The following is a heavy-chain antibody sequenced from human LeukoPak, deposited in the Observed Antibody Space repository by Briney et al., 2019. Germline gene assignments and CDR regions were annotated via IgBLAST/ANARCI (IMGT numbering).Heavy chain of an antibody. J-gene: IGHJ4*02. Sequence: SLRLLCAASGLSFNNYGLQWVRQALGNGLDWVAFISFDESHKNYADSVKCRFTISRDNSNNTLYLQMNSLRPEDTAMYYCARDQGILTGYYPFVWWGQGTLVTVSS. CDR2: ISFDESHK. D-gene: IGHD3-9*01. CDR3: ARDQGILTGYYPFVW. CDR1: GLSFNNYG. V-gene: IGHV3-30*03.